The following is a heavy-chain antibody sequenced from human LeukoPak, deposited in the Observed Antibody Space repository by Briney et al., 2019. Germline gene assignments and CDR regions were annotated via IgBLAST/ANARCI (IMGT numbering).Heavy chain of an antibody. CDR2: ISGSGGST. CDR3: AKGVGTSYHYHMDV. V-gene: IGHV3-23*01. D-gene: IGHD1-26*01. J-gene: IGHJ6*03. Sequence: GGSLRLSCAASGFTFSSYAMSWVRQAPGKGLEWVSAISGSGGSTYFADSVKSRFTISRDNSKNTLYLQMNSLRAEDTAVYYCAKGVGTSYHYHMDVWGKGTTVIVSS. CDR1: GFTFSSYA.